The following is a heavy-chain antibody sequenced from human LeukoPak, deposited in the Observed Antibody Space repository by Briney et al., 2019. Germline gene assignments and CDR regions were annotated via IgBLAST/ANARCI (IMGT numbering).Heavy chain of an antibody. CDR1: GFIFSDHY. CDR3: VRGFNSFDI. Sequence: GGSLRLSCAVSGFIFSDHYMAWVRQAPGKGLEWVARSRNKANSYTTVYAASVKDRFTISRDESKKSVYLQMNSLITEDTAVYFCVRGFNSFDIWGLGTTVTVSS. J-gene: IGHJ3*02. V-gene: IGHV3-72*01. CDR2: SRNKANSYTT.